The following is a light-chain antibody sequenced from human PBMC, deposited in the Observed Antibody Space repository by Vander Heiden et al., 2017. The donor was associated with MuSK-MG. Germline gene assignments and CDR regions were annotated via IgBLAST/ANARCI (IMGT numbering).Light chain of an antibody. V-gene: IGLV3-1*01. CDR1: KLGDKY. CDR2: QDD. Sequence: SFELTQPPSVSVSPGQTATITCSAEKLGDKYVCWYQQKPGQSPVVVMYQDDKRPSGIPERCSGSNAGNTATLTISGTKAVDEADYYCQAWDTTTDVVFGGGTKLTVL. J-gene: IGLJ2*01. CDR3: QAWDTTTDVV.